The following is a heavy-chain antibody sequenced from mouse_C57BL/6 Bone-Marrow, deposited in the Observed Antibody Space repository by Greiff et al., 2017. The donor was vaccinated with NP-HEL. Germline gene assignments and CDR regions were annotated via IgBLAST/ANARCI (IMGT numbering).Heavy chain of an antibody. CDR1: GYAFSSYW. J-gene: IGHJ4*01. D-gene: IGHD2-1*01. CDR3: ARTTGNYYAMDY. V-gene: IGHV1-80*01. Sequence: VQLQQSGAELVKPGASVKISCKASGYAFSSYWMNWVKQRPGKGLEWIGQIYPGDGDTNYNGKFKGKATLTADKSSSTAYMQLSSLTSEDSAVYFCARTTGNYYAMDYWGQGTSVTVSS. CDR2: IYPGDGDT.